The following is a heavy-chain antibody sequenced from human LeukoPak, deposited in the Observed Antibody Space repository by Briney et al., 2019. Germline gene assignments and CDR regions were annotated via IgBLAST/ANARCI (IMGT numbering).Heavy chain of an antibody. D-gene: IGHD3-3*01. CDR3: ARVGSDDFWSGLDY. V-gene: IGHV1-69*13. J-gene: IGHJ4*02. CDR2: IIPIFGTA. CDR1: GGTFSSYA. Sequence: GASVKVSCKASGGTFSSYAISWVRQAPGQGLEWMGGIIPIFGTANYAQKFQGRVTITADESTSTAYMELSSLRSEDTAVYYCARVGSDDFWSGLDYWGQGTLVTVSS.